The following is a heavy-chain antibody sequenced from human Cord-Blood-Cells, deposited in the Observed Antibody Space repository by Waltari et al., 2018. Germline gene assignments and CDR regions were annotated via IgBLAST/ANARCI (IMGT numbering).Heavy chain of an antibody. CDR1: ASRCRMYR. J-gene: IGHJ4*02. CDR3: ARDQGGSYDY. V-gene: IGHV3-48*02. Sequence: ELQLVGAGGGVVQPGGTMRLSCAASASRCRMYRMSWVRQAPGKGFEWVSYISSSSSTIYYADSVKVRFTISRDNAKNSLYLQMNRLRDEDTAVYYCARDQGGSYDYWGQGTLVTVSS. D-gene: IGHD1-26*01. CDR2: ISSSSSTI.